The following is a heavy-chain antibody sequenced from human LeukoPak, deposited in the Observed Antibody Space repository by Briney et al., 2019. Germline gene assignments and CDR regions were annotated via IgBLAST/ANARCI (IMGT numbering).Heavy chain of an antibody. CDR2: IKSKTDGGTT. CDR1: GFTFSNAW. CDR3: TTFMITFGGVIADHDAFDI. V-gene: IGHV3-15*01. Sequence: PGGSLRLSCAASGFTFSNAWMSWVRQAPGKGLEWVGRIKSKTDGGTTDYAAPGEGRFTISRDDSKNTLYLQMNSLKTEDTAVYYCTTFMITFGGVIADHDAFDIWGQGTMVTVSS. D-gene: IGHD3-16*02. J-gene: IGHJ3*02.